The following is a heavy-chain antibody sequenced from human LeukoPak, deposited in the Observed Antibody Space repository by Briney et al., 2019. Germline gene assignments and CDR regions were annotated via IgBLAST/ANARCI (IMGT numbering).Heavy chain of an antibody. V-gene: IGHV4-59*01. CDR3: ATYSGWYVY. J-gene: IGHJ4*02. CDR1: GGSISSYY. Sequence: SETLSLTCTVSGGSISSYYWSWIRQPPGKGLEWIGYIYYSESTNYNPSLKSRVTISVDTSKNQFSLKLSSVTAADTAVYYCATYSGWYVYWGQGTLVTVSS. CDR2: IYYSEST. D-gene: IGHD6-19*01.